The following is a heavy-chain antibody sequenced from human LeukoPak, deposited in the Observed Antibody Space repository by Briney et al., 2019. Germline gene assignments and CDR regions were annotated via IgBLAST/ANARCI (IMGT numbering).Heavy chain of an antibody. V-gene: IGHV1-2*02. CDR2: INPNSGGT. CDR3: AREVYCSSTSCHNWFDP. J-gene: IGHJ5*02. Sequence: ASVEISCKASGYTFTGYYMHWVRQAPGQGLEWMGWINPNSGGTNYAQKFQGRVTMTRDTSISTAYMELSRLRSDDTAVYYCAREVYCSSTSCHNWFDPWGQGTLVTVSS. CDR1: GYTFTGYY. D-gene: IGHD2-2*01.